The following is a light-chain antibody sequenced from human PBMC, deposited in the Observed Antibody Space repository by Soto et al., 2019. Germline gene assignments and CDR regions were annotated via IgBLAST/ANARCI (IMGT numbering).Light chain of an antibody. Sequence: EVVLTQSPGTLSLSPGERVTLSCRASQSVASSYLAWYQQKPGRAPRLLFYSASSRATGIPDRFSGSGSGTDFTLTISRLEPEDFALYYCQQYNNWPPWTFGQGTKVEMK. CDR2: SAS. CDR3: QQYNNWPPWT. V-gene: IGKV3D-20*02. CDR1: QSVASSY. J-gene: IGKJ1*01.